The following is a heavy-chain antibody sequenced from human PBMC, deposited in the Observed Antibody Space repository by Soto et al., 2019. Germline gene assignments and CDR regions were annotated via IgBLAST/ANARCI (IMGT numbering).Heavy chain of an antibody. Sequence: LRLSCAASGFTFSSYGMNWVRQSPGKGLEWVSGISGSGGSTYYTDSVKGRFTISRDNSKNMLYLQMSSLRGEDTAIYYCAGVTSAGELRSGYFDCRGQGTLVTVSS. CDR3: AGVTSAGELRSGYFDC. CDR2: ISGSGGST. J-gene: IGHJ4*02. D-gene: IGHD1-26*01. CDR1: GFTFSSYG. V-gene: IGHV3-23*01.